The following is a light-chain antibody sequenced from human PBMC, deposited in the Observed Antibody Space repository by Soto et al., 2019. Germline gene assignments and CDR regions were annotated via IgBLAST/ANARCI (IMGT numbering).Light chain of an antibody. CDR2: WAS. CDR3: QQYYRTPWT. Sequence: DIVMTQSPDSLAVSLGERATINCKSSQSVLYSSNNKNYLAWYQQKQGQPPKVLIYWASTRESGVPDRFSGSGSGTDFTLTISSLQAEDVAVYYCQQYYRTPWTFGQGTKVEIK. J-gene: IGKJ1*01. V-gene: IGKV4-1*01. CDR1: QSVLYSSNNKNY.